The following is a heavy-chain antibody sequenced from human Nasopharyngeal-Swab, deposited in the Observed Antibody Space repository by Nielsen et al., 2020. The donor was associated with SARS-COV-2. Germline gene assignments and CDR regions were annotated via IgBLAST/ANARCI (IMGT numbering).Heavy chain of an antibody. Sequence: GESLKISCAASGFTFSTYWMSWVRQVPGKGLEWVGNIKEDGSEKQYVDSVKGRFTMSRDNAKNSLYLQMNSLRDEDTAVYYCAREEGYSYGYGDYWGQGTLVTVSS. J-gene: IGHJ4*02. V-gene: IGHV3-7*01. CDR1: GFTFSTYW. CDR3: AREEGYSYGYGDY. D-gene: IGHD5-18*01. CDR2: IKEDGSEK.